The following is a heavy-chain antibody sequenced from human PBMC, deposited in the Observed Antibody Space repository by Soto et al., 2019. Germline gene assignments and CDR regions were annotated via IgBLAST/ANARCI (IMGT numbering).Heavy chain of an antibody. CDR3: ARERDETAWSSIEYLQY. Sequence: QVHLVQPGAEVKKPGASVKVSCMASGYTFTNNGLPWVRQAPGQGFEGMGWISPYNGNTKSAQKFQGRVTLTRDTSRATVYMELRSLRSDDTAVYFCARERDETAWSSIEYLQYWGQGTLVIVSS. CDR2: ISPYNGNT. V-gene: IGHV1-18*01. D-gene: IGHD2-21*02. CDR1: GYTFTNNG. J-gene: IGHJ1*01.